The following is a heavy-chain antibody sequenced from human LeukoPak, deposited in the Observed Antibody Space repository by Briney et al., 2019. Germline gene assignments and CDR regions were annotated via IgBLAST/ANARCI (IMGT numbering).Heavy chain of an antibody. J-gene: IGHJ4*02. CDR3: ARGSHSSGSHYLFDY. D-gene: IGHD6-19*01. V-gene: IGHV3-48*01. CDR2: ISSSSSTI. CDR1: GFTFSSYS. Sequence: PGGSLRLSCAASGFTFSSYSMNWVRQAPGKGLEWVSYISSSSSTIYYADSVKGRFTISRDNAKNSLYLQMNSLRAEDTAVYYCARGSHSSGSHYLFDYWGQGTLVTVSS.